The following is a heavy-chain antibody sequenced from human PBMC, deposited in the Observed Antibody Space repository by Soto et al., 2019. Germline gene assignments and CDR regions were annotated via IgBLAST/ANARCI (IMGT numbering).Heavy chain of an antibody. J-gene: IGHJ6*02. CDR1: GGSMSSYY. CDR3: AGIGEEVYYGMDV. V-gene: IGHV4-4*07. CDR2: IYARGDT. Sequence: SETLSLTCTVSGGSMSSYYWNWVRQPAGRGLEWIGRIYARGDTNYNPSPKSRVTMFVDRSTNEFSLRLTSVTAADTAVYYCAGIGEEVYYGMDVWGQGTTVTVSS. D-gene: IGHD1-26*01.